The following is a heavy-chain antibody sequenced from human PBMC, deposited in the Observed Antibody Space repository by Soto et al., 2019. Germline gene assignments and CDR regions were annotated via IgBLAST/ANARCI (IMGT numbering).Heavy chain of an antibody. CDR3: ARETEYSNGWTNWFDP. V-gene: IGHV3-21*01. CDR2: ITSSDYL. CDR1: GFTFSTYT. J-gene: IGHJ5*02. D-gene: IGHD6-6*01. Sequence: EVQLVESGGGLVKPGGSLRLSCAASGFTFSTYTMNWVRQAPGKGLEWVSSITSSDYLSYADSVKGRLTISRDNAKNSLFLQMNSLRADDTAVYYCARETEYSNGWTNWFDPWGQGTLVTVSS.